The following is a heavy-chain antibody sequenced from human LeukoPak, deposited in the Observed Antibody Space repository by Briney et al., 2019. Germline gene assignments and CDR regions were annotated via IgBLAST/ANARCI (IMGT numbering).Heavy chain of an antibody. CDR3: ARDRIIYGDYGDAFDI. D-gene: IGHD4-17*01. J-gene: IGHJ3*02. V-gene: IGHV3-21*01. CDR1: GFTFSSYS. CDR2: ISSSSNYI. Sequence: GGSLRLSCAASGFTFSSYSMNWARQAPGKGLEWVSSISSSSNYIYYADSVKGRFSISRDNAKNSLYLQMNSLRAEDTAVYYCARDRIIYGDYGDAFDIWGQGTMVTVSS.